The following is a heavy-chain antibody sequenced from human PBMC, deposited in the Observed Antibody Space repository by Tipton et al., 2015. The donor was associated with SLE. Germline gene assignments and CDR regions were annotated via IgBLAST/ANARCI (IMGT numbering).Heavy chain of an antibody. V-gene: IGHV5-51*01. CDR2: IYPGDSDI. CDR1: GYSFSNYW. D-gene: IGHD3-16*01. Sequence: QLVQSGAEVRQPGESLTISCKGSGYSFSNYWLGWVRQMPGKGLEWMGIIYPGDSDIRYSPSFQGQVTFSADKSINTAYLQWSSLKASDTAIYYCARHRDLRGYYFYMDVWGKGTTVTVSS. CDR3: ARHRDLRGYYFYMDV. J-gene: IGHJ6*03.